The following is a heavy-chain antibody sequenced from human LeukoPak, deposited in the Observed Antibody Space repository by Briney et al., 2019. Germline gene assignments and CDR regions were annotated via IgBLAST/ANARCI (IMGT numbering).Heavy chain of an antibody. V-gene: IGHV4-61*01. CDR3: ARLWQYFDL. Sequence: PSETLSLTCTVFGGSVSSSSYYWSWIRQPPGKGLEWIGYVYYSGSTNYNPSLRSRVTISVDTSKNQFSLKLSSVTAADTAVYYCARLWQYFDLWGRGTLVTVSS. CDR2: VYYSGST. CDR1: GGSVSSSSYY. J-gene: IGHJ2*01. D-gene: IGHD2-21*01.